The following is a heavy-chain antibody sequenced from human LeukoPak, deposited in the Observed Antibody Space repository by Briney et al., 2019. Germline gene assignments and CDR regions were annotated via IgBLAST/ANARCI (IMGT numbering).Heavy chain of an antibody. CDR3: ARALCSSTSCYPDY. CDR2: ISSSGSTI. J-gene: IGHJ4*02. CDR1: GFAFSDYY. Sequence: GGSLRLSCAASGFAFSDYYMSWIRQAPGKGLEWVSYISSSGSTIYYADSVKGRFTISRDNAKNSLYLQMNSLRAEDTAVYHCARALCSSTSCYPDYWGQGTLVTVSS. V-gene: IGHV3-11*04. D-gene: IGHD2-2*01.